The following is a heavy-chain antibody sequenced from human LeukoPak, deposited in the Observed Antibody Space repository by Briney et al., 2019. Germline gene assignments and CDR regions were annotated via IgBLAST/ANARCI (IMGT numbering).Heavy chain of an antibody. J-gene: IGHJ4*02. CDR1: GYSFTNFY. CDR2: INPAGDST. V-gene: IGHV1-46*01. Sequence: ASVKVSCKASGYSFTNFYIHWVRQAPGQGLEWMGSINPAGDSTTYTQKFKGRVSVTRDMSTSSVRLELSSLKPEDTAVYYCARSRAYYFDYWGQGTLVTVSS. CDR3: ARSRAYYFDY.